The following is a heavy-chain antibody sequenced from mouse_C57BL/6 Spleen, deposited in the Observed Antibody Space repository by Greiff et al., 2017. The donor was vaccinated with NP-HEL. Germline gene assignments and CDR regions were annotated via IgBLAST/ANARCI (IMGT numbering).Heavy chain of an antibody. CDR1: GYTFTSYW. CDR2: IDPSDSYT. V-gene: IGHV1-59*01. CDR3: ASYGIYYFDY. D-gene: IGHD2-1*01. J-gene: IGHJ2*01. Sequence: QVQLQQPGAELVRPGTSVKLSCKASGYTFTSYWMHWVKQRPGQGLEWIGVIDPSDSYTNYNQKFKGKATLTVDTSSSTAYMQLSSLTSEDSAVYYCASYGIYYFDYWGKGTTLTVSS.